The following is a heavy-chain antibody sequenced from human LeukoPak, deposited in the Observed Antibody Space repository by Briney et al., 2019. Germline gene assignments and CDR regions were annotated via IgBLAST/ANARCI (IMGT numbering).Heavy chain of an antibody. CDR1: GYTFTGYY. CDR3: VRLVGESSGYYYDY. J-gene: IGHJ4*02. V-gene: IGHV1-2*02. Sequence: GASVKVSCKASGYTFTGYYMHWVRQAPGQGLEWMGWINPNSGGTDFAQKFQGRVTMTRDTSISTAYMELSRLRSDDTAVYYCVRLVGESSGYYYDYWGQGTLVTASS. CDR2: INPNSGGT. D-gene: IGHD3-22*01.